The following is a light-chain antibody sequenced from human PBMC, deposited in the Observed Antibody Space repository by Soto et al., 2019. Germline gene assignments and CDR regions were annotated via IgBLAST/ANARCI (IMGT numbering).Light chain of an antibody. CDR3: QQGHNWPLT. CDR1: QSINSE. Sequence: EIVMTQSPATLSLSPGERAALSCRASQSINSELDWYQQKPGQPPRVLIYGASTRATGVPARFTGSESGSEFTLTISGLQSEDFAVYYCQQGHNWPLTFGQGTRLEI. J-gene: IGKJ2*01. CDR2: GAS. V-gene: IGKV3-15*01.